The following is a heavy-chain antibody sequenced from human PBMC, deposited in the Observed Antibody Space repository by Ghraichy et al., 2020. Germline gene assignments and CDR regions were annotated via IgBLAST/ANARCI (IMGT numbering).Heavy chain of an antibody. D-gene: IGHD3-22*01. CDR1: GFMFSSYW. Sequence: GGSLRLSCAASGFMFSSYWMSWVRQAPGKGLEWVANIKQDGSEKYYVDSVKGRFSISRDNAKNSLYLQMNSLRAEDTAVYYCARGRYYYDSSGYYYVDYWGQGTLVTVSS. V-gene: IGHV3-7*03. J-gene: IGHJ4*02. CDR3: ARGRYYYDSSGYYYVDY. CDR2: IKQDGSEK.